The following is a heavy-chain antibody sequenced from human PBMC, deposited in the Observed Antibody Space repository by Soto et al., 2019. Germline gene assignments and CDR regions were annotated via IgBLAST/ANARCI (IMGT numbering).Heavy chain of an antibody. CDR3: ARLIAAGEDWFDP. J-gene: IGHJ5*02. D-gene: IGHD6-13*01. CDR2: IKQDGSEK. CDR1: GFTFSSYW. V-gene: IGHV3-7*03. Sequence: EVQLVESGGGLVQPGGSPRLSCAASGFTFSSYWMSWVRQAPGKGLEWVANIKQDGSEKYYVDSVKGRFTISRDNAKNSLYLQMNSLRAEDTAVYYCARLIAAGEDWFDPWGQGTLVTVSS.